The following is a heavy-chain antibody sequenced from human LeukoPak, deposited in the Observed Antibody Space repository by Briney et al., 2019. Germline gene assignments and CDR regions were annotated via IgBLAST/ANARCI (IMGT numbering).Heavy chain of an antibody. CDR3: TRAGYDILTGYPSGY. Sequence: PGGSLRLSCTASGFTFGDYAMSWVRQAPGKGLEWVGFIRSKAYGGTTEYAASVKGRFTISRDDSKSIAYLQMNSLKTEDTAVYYCTRAGYDILTGYPSGYWGQGTLVTVSS. V-gene: IGHV3-49*04. D-gene: IGHD3-9*01. J-gene: IGHJ4*02. CDR1: GFTFGDYA. CDR2: IRSKAYGGTT.